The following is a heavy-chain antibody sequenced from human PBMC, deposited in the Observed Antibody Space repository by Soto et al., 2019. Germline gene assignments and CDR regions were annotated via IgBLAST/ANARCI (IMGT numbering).Heavy chain of an antibody. CDR1: GFTFDDYA. V-gene: IGHV3-9*01. Sequence: GGSLRLSCAASGFTFDDYAMHWVRQAPGKGLEWVSGISWNSGSIGYADSVKGRFTISRDNAKNSLYLQMNSRRAEDTALYYCAKESPCSSTSCSEAGYYYYYMDVWGKGTTVTVSS. CDR2: ISWNSGSI. D-gene: IGHD2-2*01. CDR3: AKESPCSSTSCSEAGYYYYYMDV. J-gene: IGHJ6*03.